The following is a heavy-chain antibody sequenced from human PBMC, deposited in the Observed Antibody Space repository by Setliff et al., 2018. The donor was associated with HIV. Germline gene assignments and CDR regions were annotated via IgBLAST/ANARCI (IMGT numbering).Heavy chain of an antibody. CDR3: ARVSPPPGTSRHSYYYMDV. Sequence: SLRLSCEASGFNFRNYGMHWVRQAPGRGLEWVAVIWYNGILQYYLDSVKGRFTVSRDNGKNSLYLQMDSLRNGDTAVYYCARVSPPPGTSRHSYYYMDVWGKGTTVTVSS. D-gene: IGHD6-13*01. CDR1: GFNFRNYG. CDR2: IWYNGILQ. J-gene: IGHJ6*03. V-gene: IGHV3-33*01.